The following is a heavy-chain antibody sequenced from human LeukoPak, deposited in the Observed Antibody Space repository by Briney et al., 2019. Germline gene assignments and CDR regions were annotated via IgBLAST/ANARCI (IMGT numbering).Heavy chain of an antibody. CDR1: GFTFSSYG. D-gene: IGHD6-19*01. CDR3: AKGRDWQWLYYFDY. V-gene: IGHV3-30*18. CDR2: ISYDGSNK. J-gene: IGHJ4*02. Sequence: GRSLRLSCAASGFTFSSYGMHWVHQAPGKGLEWVAVISYDGSNKYYADSVKGRFTISRDNSKNTLYLQMNSLRAEDTAVYYCAKGRDWQWLYYFDYWGQGTLVTVSS.